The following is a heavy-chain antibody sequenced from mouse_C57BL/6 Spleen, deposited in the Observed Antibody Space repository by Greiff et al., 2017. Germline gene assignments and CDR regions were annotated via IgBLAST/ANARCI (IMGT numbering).Heavy chain of an antibody. CDR2: IDPSDSYT. J-gene: IGHJ4*01. V-gene: IGHV1-50*01. CDR1: GYTFTSYW. D-gene: IGHD3-3*01. CDR3: ARLGAMDY. Sequence: QVQLQQPGAELVKPGASVTLSCKASGYTFTSYWMQWVKQRPGQGLEWFGEIDPSDSYTNYNQKFKGKATLTVDTSSSTAYMQLSSLTSEDSAVYYCARLGAMDYWGQGTSVTVSS.